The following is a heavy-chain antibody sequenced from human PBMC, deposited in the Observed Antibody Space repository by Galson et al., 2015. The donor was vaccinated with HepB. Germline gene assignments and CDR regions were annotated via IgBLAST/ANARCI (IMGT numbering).Heavy chain of an antibody. J-gene: IGHJ4*02. Sequence: LRLSCAASGFTFSSYAMSWVRQAPGKGPEWVSAISGSGGSTYYADSVKGRFTISRDNSKNTLYLQMNSLRAEGTAVYYCAKAPRTSKREGKDYWGQGTLVTVSS. CDR1: GFTFSSYA. CDR2: ISGSGGST. V-gene: IGHV3-23*01. D-gene: IGHD2-2*01. CDR3: AKAPRTSKREGKDY.